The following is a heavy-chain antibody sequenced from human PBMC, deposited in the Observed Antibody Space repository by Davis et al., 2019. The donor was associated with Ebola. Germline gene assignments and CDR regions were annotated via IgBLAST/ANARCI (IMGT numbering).Heavy chain of an antibody. CDR3: ARVPPLAARRGSWFDP. D-gene: IGHD6-6*01. CDR2: INHSGST. V-gene: IGHV4-34*01. J-gene: IGHJ5*02. CDR1: GGSFSGYY. Sequence: SETLSLTCAVYGGSFSGYYWSWIRQPPGKGLEWIGEINHSGSTNYNPSLKSRVTISVDTSKNQFSLKLSSVTAAETAVYYCARVPPLAARRGSWFDPWGQGTLVTVSS.